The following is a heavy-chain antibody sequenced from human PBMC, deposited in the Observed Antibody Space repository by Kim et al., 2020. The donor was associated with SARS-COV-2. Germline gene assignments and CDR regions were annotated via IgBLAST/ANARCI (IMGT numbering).Heavy chain of an antibody. CDR1: GGSISSGGYY. Sequence: SETLSLTCTVSGGSISSGGYYWSWIRQHPGKGLEWIGYIYYSGSTYYNPSLKSRVTISVDTSKNQFSLKLSSVTAADTAVYYCARFYGSGRLGWFDPWGQGTLVTVSS. J-gene: IGHJ5*02. V-gene: IGHV4-31*03. D-gene: IGHD3-10*01. CDR2: IYYSGST. CDR3: ARFYGSGRLGWFDP.